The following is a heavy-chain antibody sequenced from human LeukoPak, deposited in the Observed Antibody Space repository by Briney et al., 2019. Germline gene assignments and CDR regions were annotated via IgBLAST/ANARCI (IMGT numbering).Heavy chain of an antibody. CDR1: GVSISSYY. CDR2: IYYSGST. Sequence: SETLSLTCTVSGVSISSYYWSWLRQPPGKGLEWIGYIYYSGSTNYNPSLKSRVTISVDTSKNQFSLKLSSVTAADTAVYYCARAVRGVTFSVDYWGQGTLVTVSS. J-gene: IGHJ4*02. CDR3: ARAVRGVTFSVDY. D-gene: IGHD3-10*01. V-gene: IGHV4-59*01.